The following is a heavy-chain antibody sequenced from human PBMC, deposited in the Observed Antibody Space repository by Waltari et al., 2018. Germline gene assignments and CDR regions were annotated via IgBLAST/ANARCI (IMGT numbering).Heavy chain of an antibody. V-gene: IGHV1-24*01. CDR2: FDPEDGET. D-gene: IGHD3-16*01. CDR3: ETIHAEGLGGRAYGMDV. Sequence: QVQLVQSGAEVKKPGASVKVSCKVSGYTLTELSMHWVRQAPGKGLEWMGGFDPEDGETIYAQKCQGRVPMTEDTSTDTAYMELSSLRSEDTALYYCETIHAEGLGGRAYGMDVWGQGTTVTVSS. CDR1: GYTLTELS. J-gene: IGHJ6*02.